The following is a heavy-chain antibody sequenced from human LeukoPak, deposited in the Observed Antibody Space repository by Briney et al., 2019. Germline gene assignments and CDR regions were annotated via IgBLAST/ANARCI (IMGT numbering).Heavy chain of an antibody. CDR1: GFTFSSYW. Sequence: PGGSLRLSCAASGFTFSSYWMSWVRQAPGKGLEWVANIKQDRSEKYYVDSVKGRFTISRDNAKNSLYLQMNSLRAEDTAVYYCARDSYDSSGPLPVDYWGQGTLVTVSS. CDR2: IKQDRSEK. J-gene: IGHJ4*02. CDR3: ARDSYDSSGPLPVDY. D-gene: IGHD3-22*01. V-gene: IGHV3-7*01.